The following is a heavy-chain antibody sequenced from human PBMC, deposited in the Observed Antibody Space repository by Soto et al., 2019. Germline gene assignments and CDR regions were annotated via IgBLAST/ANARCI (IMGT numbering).Heavy chain of an antibody. J-gene: IGHJ4*02. CDR2: ISGYSGNA. V-gene: IGHV1-18*04. D-gene: IGHD4-17*01. Sequence: QVQVMQSGAEVKKPGDSVKVSCKTSGYIFSDYGINWVRQAPGQGLEWMGWISGYSGNANLAQKFQGRVTMTTDKSTRTAYMELRRLRADDTAVYYCATGTSVTTWGESDSWGQGTLVTVSS. CDR1: GYIFSDYG. CDR3: ATGTSVTTWGESDS.